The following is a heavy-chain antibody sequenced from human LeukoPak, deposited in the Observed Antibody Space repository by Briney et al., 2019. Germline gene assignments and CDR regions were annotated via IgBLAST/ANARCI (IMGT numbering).Heavy chain of an antibody. CDR2: INHSGST. J-gene: IGHJ4*02. CDR1: GGSFSGYY. D-gene: IGHD3-10*01. CDR3: ARRDYGSGRVY. Sequence: PSETLSLTCAVYGGSFSGYYWSWIRQPPGKGLEWIGEINHSGSTNYNPSLKSRVTISVDTSKNQFSLKLSSVTAADTAVYYCARRDYGSGRVYWGQGTLVTVSS. V-gene: IGHV4-34*01.